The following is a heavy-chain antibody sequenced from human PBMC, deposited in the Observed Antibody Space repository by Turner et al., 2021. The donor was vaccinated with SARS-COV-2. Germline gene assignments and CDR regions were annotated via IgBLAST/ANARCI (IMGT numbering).Heavy chain of an antibody. CDR2: IHVSGDTS. J-gene: IGHJ4*02. CDR1: GFTFSSYA. V-gene: IGHV3-23*01. CDR3: AKDHEATRGHFDY. D-gene: IGHD5-12*01. Sequence: EVQLLETGGGLVQPGGSLKLSCAASGFTFSSYAMSWVRQPPGKGLEWVSGIHVSGDTSYYAVSVRGRFTISRDNSKNTLYLQMNSLRAEDTAVYYCAKDHEATRGHFDYWGQGTLITVSS.